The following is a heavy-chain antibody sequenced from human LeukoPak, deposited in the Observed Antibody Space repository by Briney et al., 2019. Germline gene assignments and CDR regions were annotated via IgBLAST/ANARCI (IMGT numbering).Heavy chain of an antibody. V-gene: IGHV6-1*01. Sequence: SQTLSLTCAISGDSVSSNKVAWTWIRQSPSRGLEWLGRTYHRSKWYNDYAVSVKSRVTINPDTSKNQFSLQVNSVTPEDTAVYYCAREGIEFSRSTDAFDIWGQGTMVTVSS. CDR3: AREGIEFSRSTDAFDI. CDR1: GDSVSSNKVA. J-gene: IGHJ3*02. D-gene: IGHD6-6*01. CDR2: TYHRSKWYN.